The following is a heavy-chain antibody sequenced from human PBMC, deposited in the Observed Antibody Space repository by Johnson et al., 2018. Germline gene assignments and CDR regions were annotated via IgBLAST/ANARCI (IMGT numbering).Heavy chain of an antibody. J-gene: IGHJ6*02. Sequence: QVQLVQSGGGVVQPGRSLRLSCAASGFTFSSYGMNWVRQGPGKGLEWVAVISYDGSNKYYADSVKGRFTVSRDDSKYTLYLQMNSLRPEDTAVYYWAKDGGTTSFYYYGMDVWGQGTTVTVSS. V-gene: IGHV3-30*18. CDR1: GFTFSSYG. CDR3: AKDGGTTSFYYYGMDV. CDR2: ISYDGSNK. D-gene: IGHD2-2*01.